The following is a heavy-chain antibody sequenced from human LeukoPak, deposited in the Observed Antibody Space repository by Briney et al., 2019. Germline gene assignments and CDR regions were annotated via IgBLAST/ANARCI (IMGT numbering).Heavy chain of an antibody. J-gene: IGHJ5*02. CDR2: MHPGDSDT. Sequence: GESLKISCKTSGYSFSDYWIGWVRQMPGKGLEWMGIMHPGDSDTRYSPSFQGQVTISADKSISTAYLQWSSLKASDTAMYYCARHLTPNWFDPWGQGTLVTVSS. CDR1: GYSFSDYW. D-gene: IGHD1-14*01. CDR3: ARHLTPNWFDP. V-gene: IGHV5-51*01.